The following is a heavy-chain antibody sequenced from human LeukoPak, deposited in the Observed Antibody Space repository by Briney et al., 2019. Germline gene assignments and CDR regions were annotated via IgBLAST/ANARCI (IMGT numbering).Heavy chain of an antibody. CDR2: IYSGGSP. Sequence: GGSLRLSCAASRFTVSSNYMSWVRQAPGKGLEWVSIIYSGGSPYYADSVMGRLTISRDNSKNTLYLQMNSLRAEDTAVYYCARGRYPYGMDVWGQGTTVTVSS. CDR3: ARGRYPYGMDV. V-gene: IGHV3-53*01. CDR1: RFTVSSNY. D-gene: IGHD2-15*01. J-gene: IGHJ6*02.